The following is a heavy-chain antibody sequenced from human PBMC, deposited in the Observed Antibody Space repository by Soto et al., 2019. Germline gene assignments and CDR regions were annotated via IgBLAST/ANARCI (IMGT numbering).Heavy chain of an antibody. D-gene: IGHD2-2*01. V-gene: IGHV3-11*06. Sequence: GGSLRLSCAASEFTFSDYFMSWIRQAPGKGLEWVSFISGSSDNIKYADSVKGRFTISRDNAKNSLYLQMNSLRAEDTAVYYCVRDSARIVVVPRVDGDNWLDPWGQGTLVTVSS. CDR1: EFTFSDYF. J-gene: IGHJ5*02. CDR3: VRDSARIVVVPRVDGDNWLDP. CDR2: ISGSSDNI.